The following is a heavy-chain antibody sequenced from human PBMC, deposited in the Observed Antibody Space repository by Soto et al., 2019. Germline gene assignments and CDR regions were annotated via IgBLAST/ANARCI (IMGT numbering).Heavy chain of an antibody. V-gene: IGHV3-21*01. CDR3: ARNGALSDFDS. J-gene: IGHJ4*02. CDR1: GFTFSSYS. D-gene: IGHD2-8*01. Sequence: EVQLVESGGGLVKPGGSLRLSCAASGFTFSSYSMNWVRQAPGKGLEWVSSISSSSSYIYYADSVKGRFTISRDNAKNSLCLQMNRLRAEDTAVYYCARNGALSDFDSWGQGTLVTVSS. CDR2: ISSSSSYI.